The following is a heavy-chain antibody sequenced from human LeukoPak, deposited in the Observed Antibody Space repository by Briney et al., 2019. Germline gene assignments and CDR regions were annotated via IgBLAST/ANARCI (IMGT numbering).Heavy chain of an antibody. V-gene: IGHV1-8*01. CDR3: TANIKVWIQDH. J-gene: IGHJ4*02. CDR2: MNPNSGNT. D-gene: IGHD5-18*01. CDR1: GYTFTSYD. Sequence: GASVKVSCKASGYTFTSYDINWVRQATGQGLEWMGWMNPNSGNTGYAQKFQGRVTMTRNTSISTAYMELSSLKTDDTAVYYCTANIKVWIQDHWGQGTLVRVSS.